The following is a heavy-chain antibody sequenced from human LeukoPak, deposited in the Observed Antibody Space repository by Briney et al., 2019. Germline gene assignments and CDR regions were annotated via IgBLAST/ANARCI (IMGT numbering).Heavy chain of an antibody. D-gene: IGHD3-10*01. J-gene: IGHJ4*02. CDR1: GFTLSSYE. V-gene: IGHV3-48*03. CDR2: ISVDGRTI. CDR3: SRARGVKRGTFDS. Sequence: PGGSLRLSCAPSGFTLSSYEMNWVRQAPGKGLEWVSYISVDGRTIYYADSVKGRFTISRDNAKNSLYLHMNSLRAEDTAIYYCSRARGVKRGTFDSWGQGTLVTVSS.